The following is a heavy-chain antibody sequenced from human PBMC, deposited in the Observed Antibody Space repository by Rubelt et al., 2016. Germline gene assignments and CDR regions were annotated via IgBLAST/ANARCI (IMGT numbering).Heavy chain of an antibody. D-gene: IGHD3-22*01. Sequence: GKGLEWVAVIWYGGSNKYYADSVKGRFTISRDNSKNTLYLQMNSLRAEDTAVYYCARDPVPAHYYDSSGYYSNWFDPWGQGTLVTVSS. CDR3: ARDPVPAHYYDSSGYYSNWFDP. J-gene: IGHJ5*02. CDR2: IWYGGSNK. V-gene: IGHV3-33*01.